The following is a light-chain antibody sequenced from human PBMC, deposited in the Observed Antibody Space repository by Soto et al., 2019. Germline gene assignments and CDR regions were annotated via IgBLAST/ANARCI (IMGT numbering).Light chain of an antibody. V-gene: IGKV1-39*01. CDR3: QQTYTAPRT. CDR2: GAT. J-gene: IGKJ2*01. Sequence: DIPMTQSPSYLPTSVGDRVTITCRASQTIYNYVTWYQQKPGKAPRMLVFGATRVQNGIPSRFSGTGSETDFPLTINDVQPEDFATYFCQQTYTAPRTFGQGTTLEI. CDR1: QTIYNY.